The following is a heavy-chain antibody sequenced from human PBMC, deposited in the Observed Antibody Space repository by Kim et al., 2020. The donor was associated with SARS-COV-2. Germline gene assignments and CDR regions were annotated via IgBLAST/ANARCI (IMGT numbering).Heavy chain of an antibody. V-gene: IGHV3-21*01. Sequence: GGSLRLSCAASGFTFSSYSMNWVRQAPGKGLEWVSSISSSSSYIYYADSVKGRFTISRDNAKNSLYLQMNSLRAEDTAVYYCARDLSYDSSGRSFIVYGMDVWGQGTTVTVSS. CDR2: ISSSSSYI. D-gene: IGHD3-22*01. CDR3: ARDLSYDSSGRSFIVYGMDV. CDR1: GFTFSSYS. J-gene: IGHJ6*02.